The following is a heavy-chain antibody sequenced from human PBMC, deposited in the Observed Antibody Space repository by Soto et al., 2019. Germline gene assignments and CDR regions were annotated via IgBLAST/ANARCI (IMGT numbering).Heavy chain of an antibody. CDR1: GASITSYY. J-gene: IGHJ5*02. CDR3: AREDFGSCSSTTCLNWFDP. V-gene: IGHV4-59*01. D-gene: IGHD2-2*01. CDR2: IYHSGSP. Sequence: QVLLQESGPGLVKPSETLSLTCSVSGASITSYYWSWIRQPPGKGLEWIGYIYHSGSPSYNPSLKGRVTISVDTSKNQLSLRLVSVTAADTALYFCAREDFGSCSSTTCLNWFDPWGQGTLVTVSS.